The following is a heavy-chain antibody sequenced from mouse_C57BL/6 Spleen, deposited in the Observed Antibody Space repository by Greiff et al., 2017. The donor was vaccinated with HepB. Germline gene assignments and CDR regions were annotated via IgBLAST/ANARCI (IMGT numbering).Heavy chain of an antibody. CDR2: IDPSDSYT. J-gene: IGHJ2*01. D-gene: IGHD1-1*01. Sequence: QVQLQQPGAELVKPGASVKLSCKASGYTFTSYWMQWVKQRPGQGLEWIGEIDPSDSYTNYNQKFKGKATLTVDTSSSTAYMQLSSLTSEDSAVYYCARRGYYGRWYYFDYWGQGTTLTVSS. CDR3: ARRGYYGRWYYFDY. CDR1: GYTFTSYW. V-gene: IGHV1-50*01.